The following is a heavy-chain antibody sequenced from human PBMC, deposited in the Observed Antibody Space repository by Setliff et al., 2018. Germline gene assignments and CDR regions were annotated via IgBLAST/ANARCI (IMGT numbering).Heavy chain of an antibody. CDR2: INPSGGLT. CDR1: GYTLSKYY. CDR3: ARAAAPDWRAFDI. D-gene: IGHD2-21*01. Sequence: ASVKVSCKASGYTLSKYYMHWVRQAPGQGLEWMGIINPSGGLTKYAASVAGRFAVSRDGSKNSLYLQMNSLKAEDTAVYYCARAAAPDWRAFDIWGQGTVVTVSS. J-gene: IGHJ3*02. V-gene: IGHV1-46*03.